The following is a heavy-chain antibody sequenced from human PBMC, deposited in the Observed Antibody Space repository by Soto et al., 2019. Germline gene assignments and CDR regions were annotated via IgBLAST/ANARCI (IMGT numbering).Heavy chain of an antibody. CDR2: INHSGST. J-gene: IGHJ5*02. Sequence: QVQLQQWGAGLLKPSETLSLTCAVYGGSFSGYYWSWIRQPPGKGLEWIGEINHSGSTNYNPSLKSRVTISVDTSKNQFALRLSAVTAADTAVYYCARWHPHPEDNWFDPWGQGTLVTVSS. CDR1: GGSFSGYY. CDR3: ARWHPHPEDNWFDP. V-gene: IGHV4-34*01.